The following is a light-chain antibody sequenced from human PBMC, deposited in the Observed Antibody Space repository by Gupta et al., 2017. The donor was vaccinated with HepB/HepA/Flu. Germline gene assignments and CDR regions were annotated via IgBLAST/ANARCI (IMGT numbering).Light chain of an antibody. CDR2: DAS. V-gene: IGKV3-11*01. J-gene: IGKJ5*01. CDR1: ESVSRY. Sequence: EILLTQSPATLSLSPGEGANLSCRANESVSRYIAWYQRTPGQAPRLLIYDASYGATGIPARFSGSGSGTYFTLTISSLEPEDFAVYYCQQRSVWITFGQGTRLEMK. CDR3: QQRSVWIT.